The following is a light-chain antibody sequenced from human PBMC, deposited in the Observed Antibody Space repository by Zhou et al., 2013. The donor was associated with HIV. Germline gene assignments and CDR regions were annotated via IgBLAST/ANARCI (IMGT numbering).Light chain of an antibody. CDR1: QSLLHSNGYKY. Sequence: IVMTQSPLSLPVTPGEPASISCRASQSLLHSNGYKYLDWYLQKPGQSPQLLIYSGSSRASGVPDRFSGSGSGTDFTLRISRVEAEDVGFYYCMQGLQIPYTFGQGTKLEIK. V-gene: IGKV2-28*01. CDR2: SGS. J-gene: IGKJ2*01. CDR3: MQGLQIPYT.